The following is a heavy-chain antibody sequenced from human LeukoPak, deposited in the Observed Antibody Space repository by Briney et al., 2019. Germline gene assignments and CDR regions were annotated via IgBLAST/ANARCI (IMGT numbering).Heavy chain of an antibody. J-gene: IGHJ6*02. Sequence: GFLELSCAASGLALSCHWMTWVRQGPGRGPEWVANVNRDGSETYYLDSVKGRFTISKDNAKNSLYLQMNSLRAEDTALYHCARNNGMDVWGQGTTVIVSS. CDR2: VNRDGSET. V-gene: IGHV3-7*03. CDR1: GLALSCHW. CDR3: ARNNGMDV.